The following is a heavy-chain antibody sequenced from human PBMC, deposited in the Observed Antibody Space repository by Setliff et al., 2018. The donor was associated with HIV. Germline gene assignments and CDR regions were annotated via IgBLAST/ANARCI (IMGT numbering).Heavy chain of an antibody. CDR2: IFYSGHT. CDR1: GGPMISSSHY. J-gene: IGHJ4*02. Sequence: SLTCIVSGGPMISSSHYWAWIRQPPGKGLEWIGNIFYSGHTFYNPSLRSRVTISVDTSKNQFSLKLSSVTAAGTAVYYCARGVAAAGLWGQGTLVTVSS. D-gene: IGHD6-13*01. V-gene: IGHV4-39*07. CDR3: ARGVAAAGL.